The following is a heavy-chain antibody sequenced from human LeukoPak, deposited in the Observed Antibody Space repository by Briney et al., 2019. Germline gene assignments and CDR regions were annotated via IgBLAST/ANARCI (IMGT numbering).Heavy chain of an antibody. J-gene: IGHJ4*02. CDR2: IGGGGSTT. D-gene: IGHD1-26*01. CDR3: AKCILAPAGFDY. Sequence: GGSLSLLRAACGFTISLFYISCVRQTPGKGLEWVSTIGGGGSTTYYADSVRGRFTISRDNSKNTLYLQLNSLRAEDTAVYYCAKCILAPAGFDYWGQGPLVIVS. CDR1: GFTISLFY. V-gene: IGHV3-23*01.